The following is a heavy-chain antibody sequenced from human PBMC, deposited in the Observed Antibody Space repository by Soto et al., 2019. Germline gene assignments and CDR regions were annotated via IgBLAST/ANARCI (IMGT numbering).Heavy chain of an antibody. Sequence: GASVKVSCKASGYTFITYGVTWVRQAPGQGLEWMGWITPYSGKTHYAQKFQDRVTMTTDTAATTAYMELRSLTSDDSAMYFCARDTSHYFDHWGQGILVTVSS. J-gene: IGHJ4*02. CDR3: ARDTSHYFDH. D-gene: IGHD2-2*01. V-gene: IGHV1-18*01. CDR2: ITPYSGKT. CDR1: GYTFITYG.